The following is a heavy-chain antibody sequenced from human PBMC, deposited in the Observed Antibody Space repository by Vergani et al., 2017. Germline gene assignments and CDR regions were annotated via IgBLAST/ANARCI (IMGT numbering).Heavy chain of an antibody. CDR3: ARRQYYYDSSGYYDHFDY. CDR1: GGSFSGYY. CDR2: INHSGST. J-gene: IGHJ4*02. V-gene: IGHV4-34*01. Sequence: QVQLQQWGAGLLKPSETLSLTCAVYGGSFSGYYWSWIRQPPGKGLEWIGEINHSGSTNYNPSLKSRVTISVATSKNQFSLKLSSVTAADTAVYYCARRQYYYDSSGYYDHFDYWGQGTLVTVSS. D-gene: IGHD3-22*01.